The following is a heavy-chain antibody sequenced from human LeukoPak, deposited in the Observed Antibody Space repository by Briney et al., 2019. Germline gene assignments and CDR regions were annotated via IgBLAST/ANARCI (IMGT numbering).Heavy chain of an antibody. J-gene: IGHJ4*02. CDR3: AKRSCSGGSCNFDY. CDR1: GFSFGGHY. Sequence: GSLRLSCAASGFSFGGHYMSWVRQAPGKGPEWISYISGNGGDIAYADSVKGRFTISRDNAKNLLHLQMNSLRAEDTAVYYCAKRSCSGGSCNFDYWGQGTLVTVSS. D-gene: IGHD2-15*01. V-gene: IGHV3-11*01. CDR2: ISGNGGDI.